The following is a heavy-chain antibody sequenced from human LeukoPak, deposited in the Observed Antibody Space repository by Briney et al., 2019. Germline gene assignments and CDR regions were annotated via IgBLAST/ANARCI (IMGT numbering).Heavy chain of an antibody. J-gene: IGHJ3*02. Sequence: GGSLRLSCAASGFTFSSYAMSWVRQAPGKGLEWVSAISGSGGSTYYADSVKGRSTISRDNSKNTLYLQMNSLRAEDTAVYYCAKFRSSGPDAFDIWGQGTMVTVSS. V-gene: IGHV3-23*01. D-gene: IGHD3-22*01. CDR2: ISGSGGST. CDR1: GFTFSSYA. CDR3: AKFRSSGPDAFDI.